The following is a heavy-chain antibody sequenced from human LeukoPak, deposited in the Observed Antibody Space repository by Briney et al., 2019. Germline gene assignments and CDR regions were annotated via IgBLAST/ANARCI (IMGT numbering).Heavy chain of an antibody. CDR3: AKNRGIDY. CDR1: GFTFSSYA. Sequence: GRSLRLSCAASGFTFSSYAMHWVRQAPGKGLEWVAVISYDGSNKYYADSVKGRFTISRDNSKNMLYRQMDNLRVEDTAVYYCAKNRGIDYWGQGTLVTVSS. D-gene: IGHD3-10*01. V-gene: IGHV3-30*07. J-gene: IGHJ4*02. CDR2: ISYDGSNK.